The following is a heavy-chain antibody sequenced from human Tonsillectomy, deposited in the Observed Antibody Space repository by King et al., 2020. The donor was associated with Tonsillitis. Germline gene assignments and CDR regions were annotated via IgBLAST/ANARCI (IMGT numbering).Heavy chain of an antibody. V-gene: IGHV5-51*01. Sequence: DVQLVQSGAEVKKPGESLKISCKASGYSFITYWIGWVRQMPGKGPEWMGIIYPGDSDTRYSPSFQGQVTISADQSISTAYLQWSSLKASDTAMYYCARNPTMMDPFDYWGQGTLVTVSS. D-gene: IGHD3-22*01. CDR3: ARNPTMMDPFDY. CDR2: IYPGDSDT. CDR1: GYSFITYW. J-gene: IGHJ4*02.